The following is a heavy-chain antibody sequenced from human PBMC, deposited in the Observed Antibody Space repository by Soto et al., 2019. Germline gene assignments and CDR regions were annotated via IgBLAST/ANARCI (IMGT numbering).Heavy chain of an antibody. CDR3: AGAQTTFDV. CDR1: GASIRTYY. Sequence: QVQLPESGPGLVKPSETLSLICTVSGASIRTYYWTWIRQTPGKRLEWVGDIFHTGVTTSNPSLKSRVTMTVDTSKKQTSLKLSSVTATDTAVYYCAGAQTTFDVWGQGKMVTVSS. J-gene: IGHJ3*01. D-gene: IGHD1-1*01. CDR2: IFHTGVT. V-gene: IGHV4-59*01.